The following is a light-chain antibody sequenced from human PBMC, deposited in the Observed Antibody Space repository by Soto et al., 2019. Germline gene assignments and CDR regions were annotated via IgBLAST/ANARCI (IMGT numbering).Light chain of an antibody. J-gene: IGKJ4*01. Sequence: EIVLTQSPGTLSLSPGERATLSCRASQSVSSSYLAWYQQRPGQAPRLLIYGASSRATGIPDRFSSGGSGTDFTLTISRLEPEDFAVYYCQHYGSSPRTFGGGTKVDIK. CDR1: QSVSSSY. V-gene: IGKV3-20*01. CDR3: QHYGSSPRT. CDR2: GAS.